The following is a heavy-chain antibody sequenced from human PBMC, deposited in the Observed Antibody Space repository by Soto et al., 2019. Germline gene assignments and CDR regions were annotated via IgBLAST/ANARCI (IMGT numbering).Heavy chain of an antibody. Sequence: GGSLRLSCVASGFTFISYWMHWVRQAPGKGLVWVSRINSDGSSTSYADSVKGRFTISRDNAKNTLYLQMNSLRAEDTAVYYCASDYGKTYYYGMDVWGQGTTVTVSS. CDR3: ASDYGKTYYYGMDV. D-gene: IGHD4-17*01. J-gene: IGHJ6*02. CDR1: GFTFISYW. CDR2: INSDGSST. V-gene: IGHV3-74*01.